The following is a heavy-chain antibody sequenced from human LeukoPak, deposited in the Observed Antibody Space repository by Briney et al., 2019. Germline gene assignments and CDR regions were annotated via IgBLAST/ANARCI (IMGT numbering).Heavy chain of an antibody. D-gene: IGHD5-24*01. CDR1: GGPISSYY. CDR2: IYYSGST. CDR3: ARESQEKYSFDY. J-gene: IGHJ4*02. V-gene: IGHV4-59*12. Sequence: SETLSPTCTLPGGPISSYYRGWIRQPPGKGLGWIGNIYYSGSTNYNPSLKSRVPISVDTSKHQFSLKLSSVAAADTAVYYCARESQEKYSFDYWGQGTLVTVSS.